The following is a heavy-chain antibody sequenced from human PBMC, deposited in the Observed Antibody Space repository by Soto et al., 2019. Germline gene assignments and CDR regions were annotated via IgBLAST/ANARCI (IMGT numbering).Heavy chain of an antibody. Sequence: PSETLSLTCTVSGGSISSYYWSWIRQPPGKGLEWIGYIYYSGSTNYNPSLKSRVTISVDTSKNQFSLKLSSVTAADTAVYYCARGPETQQFDPWGQGTLVTVSS. CDR1: GGSISSYY. D-gene: IGHD1-1*01. CDR3: ARGPETQQFDP. CDR2: IYYSGST. V-gene: IGHV4-59*01. J-gene: IGHJ5*02.